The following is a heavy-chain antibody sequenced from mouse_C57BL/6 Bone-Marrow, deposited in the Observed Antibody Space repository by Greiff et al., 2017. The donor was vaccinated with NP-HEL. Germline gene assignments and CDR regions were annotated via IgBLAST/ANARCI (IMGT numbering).Heavy chain of an antibody. D-gene: IGHD2-4*01. CDR2: INYDGSST. V-gene: IGHV5-16*01. CDR3: AREVGLRRRTYAMDY. J-gene: IGHJ4*01. CDR1: GFTFSDYY. Sequence: EVMLVESEGGLVQPGSSMKLSCTASGFTFSDYYMAWVRQVPDKGLEWVANINYDGSSTYYLDSLTSRFIISRDNAKNILYLQMSSLKSEYTATYYCAREVGLRRRTYAMDYWGQGTSVTVSS.